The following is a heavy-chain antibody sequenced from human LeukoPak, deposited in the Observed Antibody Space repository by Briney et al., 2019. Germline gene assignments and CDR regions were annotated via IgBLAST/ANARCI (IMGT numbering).Heavy chain of an antibody. Sequence: GGSLRLSCAASGFTFSSYAMSWVRQAPGKGLEWVSVISGTGGTTYYADSVKGRFTISRDNSKNTLYLQMNSLRAEDTAVYYCAKGAYSSGSYLAYFDYWGQGTLVTVSS. D-gene: IGHD3-10*01. CDR2: ISGTGGTT. CDR3: AKGAYSSGSYLAYFDY. V-gene: IGHV3-23*01. CDR1: GFTFSSYA. J-gene: IGHJ4*02.